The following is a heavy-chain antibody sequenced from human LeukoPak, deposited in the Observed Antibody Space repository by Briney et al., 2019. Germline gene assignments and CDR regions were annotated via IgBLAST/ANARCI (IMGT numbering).Heavy chain of an antibody. J-gene: IGHJ4*02. CDR2: IYWDDDK. Sequence: SGPTLVKPTQTLTLTCTFSGFSLSTSGVGVGWIRQPPGKALEWLALIYWDDDKRYSPSLKSRLTITKDTSKNQVVLTMTNMDPVDTATYYCALVDTAMVSLDYWGQGTLVTVSS. CDR3: ALVDTAMVSLDY. D-gene: IGHD5-18*01. CDR1: GFSLSTSGVG. V-gene: IGHV2-5*02.